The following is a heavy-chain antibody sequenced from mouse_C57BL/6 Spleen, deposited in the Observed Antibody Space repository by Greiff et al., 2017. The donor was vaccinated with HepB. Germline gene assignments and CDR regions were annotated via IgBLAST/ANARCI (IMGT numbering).Heavy chain of an antibody. D-gene: IGHD1-1*01. V-gene: IGHV1-81*01. J-gene: IGHJ1*03. CDR2: IYPRSGNP. CDR3: ARDYGSSYEGYFDV. Sequence: VQGVESGAELARPGASVKLSCKASGYTFTSYGISWVKQRTGQGLEWIGEIYPRSGNPYYNEKFKGKATLTADKSSSTAYMELRSLTSEDSAVYFCARDYGSSYEGYFDVWGTGTTVTVSS. CDR1: GYTFTSYG.